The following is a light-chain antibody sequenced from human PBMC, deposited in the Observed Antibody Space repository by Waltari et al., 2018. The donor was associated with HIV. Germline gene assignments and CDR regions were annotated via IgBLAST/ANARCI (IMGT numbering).Light chain of an antibody. V-gene: IGKV2-28*01. CDR1: QSLLHSNGYNS. CDR3: MQTVQTPLT. CDR2: LCA. Sequence: DIVMTQSPLSLPVTPGEPAFISCRSSQSLLHSNGYNSLDWYLQKQGQSPQLLIYLCANRASGVPDRFSGSGSGTDFTLTISRVEAEDVGVYYCMQTVQTPLTFGGGTKVEI. J-gene: IGKJ4*01.